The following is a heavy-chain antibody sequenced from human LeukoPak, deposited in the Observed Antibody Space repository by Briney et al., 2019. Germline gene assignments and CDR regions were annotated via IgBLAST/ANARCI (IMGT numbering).Heavy chain of an antibody. D-gene: IGHD1-1*01. CDR2: IYIGGST. CDR1: GGSISSYY. V-gene: IGHV4-4*07. Sequence: SETLSLTCTVSGGSISSYYWSWIRQPAGKGLEWIGRIYIGGSTNYNPSLNGRISMSVDTSKNQFSLNLTSVTAADTAVYYCASDNWNGYFDHWGQGTLVTVSS. CDR3: ASDNWNGYFDH. J-gene: IGHJ4*02.